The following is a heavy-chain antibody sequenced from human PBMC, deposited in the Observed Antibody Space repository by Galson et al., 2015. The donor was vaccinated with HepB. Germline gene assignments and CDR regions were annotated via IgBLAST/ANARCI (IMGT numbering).Heavy chain of an antibody. D-gene: IGHD5-12*01. CDR2: ISRRGST. CDR3: ARSLRGYSGYDSFDY. J-gene: IGHJ4*02. V-gene: IGHV3-53*01. Sequence: SLSLSCAASGFSVSDNYMNWVRQAPGKGLEWVSTISRRGSTYHADSVKGRFIISRDNSKNTLFLQMNSLRAEDTAVYYCARSLRGYSGYDSFDYWGQGTLVTVSS. CDR1: GFSVSDNY.